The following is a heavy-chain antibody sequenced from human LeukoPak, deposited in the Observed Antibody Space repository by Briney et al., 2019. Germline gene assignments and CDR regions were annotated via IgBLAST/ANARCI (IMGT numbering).Heavy chain of an antibody. V-gene: IGHV3-30-3*01. Sequence: PGGSLRLSCAASGFTFSSCAMHWVRQAPGKGLEWVAVISYDGSNKYYADSVKGRFTISRDNSKNTLYLQMNSLRAEDTAVYYCARDSDGYNPPDYWGQGTLVTVSS. J-gene: IGHJ4*02. D-gene: IGHD5-24*01. CDR2: ISYDGSNK. CDR3: ARDSDGYNPPDY. CDR1: GFTFSSCA.